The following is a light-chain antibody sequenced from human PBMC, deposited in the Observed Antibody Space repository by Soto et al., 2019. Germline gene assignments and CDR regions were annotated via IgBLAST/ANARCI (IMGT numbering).Light chain of an antibody. J-gene: IGKJ1*01. CDR3: NQRKSWNRT. Sequence: EIVLTQSPATLSSSPGETATLSCRASQYVGTRLAWYQHKPGQAPRLLIYYMSKRATGIPARFSGSGSGTDFTLTISNLAPEDFGVYYCNQRKSWNRTFGQGTKL. CDR2: YMS. V-gene: IGKV3D-11*03. CDR1: QYVGTR.